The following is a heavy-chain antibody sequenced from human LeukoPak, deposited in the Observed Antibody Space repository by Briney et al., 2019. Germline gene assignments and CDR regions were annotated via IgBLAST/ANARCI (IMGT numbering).Heavy chain of an antibody. J-gene: IGHJ4*02. CDR1: GFTFSSYS. D-gene: IGHD3-10*01. CDR2: ISSSSSYI. Sequence: GGSLRLSCAASGFTFSSYSMNWVRQAPGKGLEWVSSISSSSSYIYCADSVKGRFTISRDNAKNSLYLQMNSLRAEDTAVYYCAREYDYYGSGSYHPFDYWGQGTLVTVSS. V-gene: IGHV3-21*01. CDR3: AREYDYYGSGSYHPFDY.